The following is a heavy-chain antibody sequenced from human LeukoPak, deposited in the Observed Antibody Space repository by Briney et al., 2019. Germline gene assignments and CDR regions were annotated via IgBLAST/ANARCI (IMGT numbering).Heavy chain of an antibody. D-gene: IGHD1-26*01. J-gene: IGHJ5*02. CDR3: ARDLGSYLDWFDP. V-gene: IGHV1-2*02. CDR2: INPNSGGT. Sequence: ASVKVSFKASGYTFTSYYIHWVRQAPGQGLEWMGWINPNSGGTNYAQKFQGRVTMTRDTSISTAYMELSRLRSDDTAVYYCARDLGSYLDWFDPWGQGTLVTVSS. CDR1: GYTFTSYY.